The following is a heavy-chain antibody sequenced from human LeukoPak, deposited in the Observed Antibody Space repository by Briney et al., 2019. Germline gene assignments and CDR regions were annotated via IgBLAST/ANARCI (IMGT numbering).Heavy chain of an antibody. D-gene: IGHD3-22*01. J-gene: IGHJ3*02. V-gene: IGHV4-59*01. CDR3: ARYYYDNSGSIYAFDI. CDR2: IYYSGST. Sequence: NPSETLSLTCTVSGGSIGSYYWSWIRQPPGKGLEWIGYIYYSGSTNYNPSLKSRVTISVDTSKNQFSLKLSSVTSADTAVYYCARYYYDNSGSIYAFDIWGQGTMVTVSS. CDR1: GGSIGSYY.